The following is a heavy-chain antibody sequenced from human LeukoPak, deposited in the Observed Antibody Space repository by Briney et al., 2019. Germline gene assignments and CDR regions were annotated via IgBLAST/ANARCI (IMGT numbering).Heavy chain of an antibody. CDR2: IYYSGST. V-gene: IGHV4-39*07. CDR3: AREGGIAARGVDY. CDR1: GGSISSSSYY. D-gene: IGHD6-6*01. J-gene: IGHJ4*02. Sequence: PSETLSLTCTVSGGSISSSSYYWGWIRQPPGKGLEWIGSIYYSGSTYYNPSLKSRVTISVDTSKNQFSLKLSSVTAADTAVYYCAREGGIAARGVDYWGQGTLVTVSS.